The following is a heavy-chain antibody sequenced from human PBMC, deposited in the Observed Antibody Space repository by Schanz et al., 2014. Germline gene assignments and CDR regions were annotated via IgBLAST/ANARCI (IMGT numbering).Heavy chain of an antibody. CDR2: IATSSSTR. CDR3: ASGVHVSSLQKGLQF. CDR1: GFTFGSYG. D-gene: IGHD3-10*01. Sequence: EEQLLQSGGGLVQPGGSLRLSCAASGFTFGSYGMSWVRQGPGKGLEWLSYIATSSSTRHYADSVKGRVTISRDKAKNSVSLQMRRLRVEDTAVYYCASGVHVSSLQKGLQFWGRGTLVIVSS. V-gene: IGHV3-48*01. J-gene: IGHJ1*01.